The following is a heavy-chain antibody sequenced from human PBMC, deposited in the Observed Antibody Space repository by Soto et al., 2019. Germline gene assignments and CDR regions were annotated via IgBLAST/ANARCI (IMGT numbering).Heavy chain of an antibody. CDR1: GFTFSSYA. Sequence: QVQLVESGGGVVQPGRSLRLSCAASGFTFSSYAMQWVRQAPGKGLEWVAVISYDGSNKYYADSVKGRFTISRDNSKNTLYLQMNSLRAEDTAVYYCARDFELSGWYFLVGYWGQGTLVTVSS. V-gene: IGHV3-30-3*01. CDR2: ISYDGSNK. D-gene: IGHD6-19*01. CDR3: ARDFELSGWYFLVGY. J-gene: IGHJ4*02.